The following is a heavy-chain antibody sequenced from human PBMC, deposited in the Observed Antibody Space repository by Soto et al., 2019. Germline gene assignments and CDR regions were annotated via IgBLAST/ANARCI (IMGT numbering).Heavy chain of an antibody. J-gene: IGHJ4*02. V-gene: IGHV3-49*04. CDR2: IRSKAYGGTT. D-gene: IGHD2-2*01. CDR1: GFTFGDYA. Sequence: LRLSCTASGFTFGDYAMSWVRQAPGKGLEWVGFIRSKAYGGTTEYAASVKGRFTISRDDSKSIAYLQMNSLKTEDTAVYYCTRDSSTSWALDYWGQGTLVTVSS. CDR3: TRDSSTSWALDY.